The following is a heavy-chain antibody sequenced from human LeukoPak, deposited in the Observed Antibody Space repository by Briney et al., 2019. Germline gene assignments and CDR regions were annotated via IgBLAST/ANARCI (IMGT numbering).Heavy chain of an antibody. D-gene: IGHD1-26*01. J-gene: IGHJ4*02. CDR3: ARDVMRGSEIDY. V-gene: IGHV1-2*02. CDR2: MNPNSGGT. Sequence: ASVKVSCKASGCTFIDYYIHWVRQAPGQGLEWMGWMNPNSGGTNYAQKFQGRVTMTRDTSISTAYMELSRLRSDDTAVYYCARDVMRGSEIDYWGQGTLVTVSS. CDR1: GCTFIDYY.